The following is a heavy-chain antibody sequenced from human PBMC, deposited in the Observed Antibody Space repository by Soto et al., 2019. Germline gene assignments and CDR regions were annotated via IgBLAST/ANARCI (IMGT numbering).Heavy chain of an antibody. D-gene: IGHD5-18*01. Sequence: SETLSLTWPVSGGSITGGDDYWSWNRQPPGKGLEWIGYIYYSGSTYHNPSLKSRVTISVDTSKNQFSLKLSSVTAADTAVYYCARALIQLWPHYYYGMDVWGQGTTVNVSS. J-gene: IGHJ6*02. CDR3: ARALIQLWPHYYYGMDV. CDR2: IYYSGST. CDR1: GGSITGGDDY. V-gene: IGHV4-30-4*01.